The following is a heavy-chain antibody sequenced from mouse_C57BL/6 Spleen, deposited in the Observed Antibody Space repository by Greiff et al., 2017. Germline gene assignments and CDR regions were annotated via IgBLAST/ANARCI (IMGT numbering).Heavy chain of an antibody. D-gene: IGHD1-1*01. CDR3: TRRVYYGSSSWYFDV. Sequence: QVQLQQSGAELVRPGASVTLSCKASGYTFTDYEMHWVKQTPVHGLEWIGAIDPETGGTAYNQKFKGKAILTADKSSSTAYMELRSLTSEDSAVYYCTRRVYYGSSSWYFDVWGTGTTVTVSS. CDR1: GYTFTDYE. V-gene: IGHV1-15*01. J-gene: IGHJ1*03. CDR2: IDPETGGT.